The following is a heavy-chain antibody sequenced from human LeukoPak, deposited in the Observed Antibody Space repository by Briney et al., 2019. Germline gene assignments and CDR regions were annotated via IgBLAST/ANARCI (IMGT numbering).Heavy chain of an antibody. CDR2: ISAYNGNT. D-gene: IGHD3-22*01. J-gene: IGHJ6*03. V-gene: IGHV1-18*01. Sequence: GASVTVSCKGSGYTFTSYGIRWVRQAPGQGLAWMGWISAYNGNTNYVQKLQGRVTMTTATSTSTAYMELRSLRSDDTAVYYCARSPSGFYYMDVWGKGTTVIVSS. CDR1: GYTFTSYG. CDR3: ARSPSGFYYMDV.